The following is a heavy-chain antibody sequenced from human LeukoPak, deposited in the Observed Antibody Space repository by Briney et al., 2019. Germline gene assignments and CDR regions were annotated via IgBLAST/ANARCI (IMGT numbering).Heavy chain of an antibody. CDR1: GYTFSGHY. CDR2: INPKSGVT. Sequence: ASVKVSCKASGYTFSGHYIHWVRQAPGQGLEWMGWINPKSGVTNSAPKFQDRVTMTRDTSISTAFMEVSRLRSDDTAVYYCARDYWIGYYFDIWGQGTMVTVSS. D-gene: IGHD3-3*01. V-gene: IGHV1-2*02. J-gene: IGHJ3*02. CDR3: ARDYWIGYYFDI.